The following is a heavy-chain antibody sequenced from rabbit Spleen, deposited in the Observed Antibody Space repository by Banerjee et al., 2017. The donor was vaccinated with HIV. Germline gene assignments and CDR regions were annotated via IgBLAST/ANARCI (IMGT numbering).Heavy chain of an antibody. CDR3: ARSGYVGWGGDGDLMGNKL. CDR1: GFSFSDRDV. D-gene: IGHD4-1*01. Sequence: LQESGGGLVQPEGSLTLTCKASGFSFSDRDVMCWVRQAPGKGLEWIACINTGSGSTYYASWAKGRFTISKTSSTTVTLQMTSLTAADTATYFCARSGYVGWGGDGDLMGNKLWGPGTLVTVS. V-gene: IGHV1S45*01. CDR2: INTGSGST. J-gene: IGHJ4*01.